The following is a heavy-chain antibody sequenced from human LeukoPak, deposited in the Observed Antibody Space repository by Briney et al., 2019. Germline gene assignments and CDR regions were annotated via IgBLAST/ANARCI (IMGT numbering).Heavy chain of an antibody. D-gene: IGHD2-2*01. CDR2: ISSRNSTI. J-gene: IGHJ4*02. V-gene: IGHV3-48*01. CDR3: ASGTTDIVVVPATLRNYYFDY. Sequence: GGSLRLSCAASGFTFSSYSMNWLRQAPGKGLEWVSYISSRNSTIYYADSVKVRFTISRDNAKDSLYLQMNSLRAEDTAVYYCASGTTDIVVVPATLRNYYFDYWGQGTLVTVSS. CDR1: GFTFSSYS.